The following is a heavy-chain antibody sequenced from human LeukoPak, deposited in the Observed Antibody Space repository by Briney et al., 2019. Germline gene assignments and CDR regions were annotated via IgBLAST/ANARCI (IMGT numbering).Heavy chain of an antibody. CDR3: AKDPGPRGSYPSYYFDY. Sequence: PGGSLRLSCAASGFTFRSYDMHWVRQAPGKGLEWVAFIRYDGSNKYYADSVKGRFPISRDNSKNTLYLQMNSLRAEDTAVYYCAKDPGPRGSYPSYYFDYWGQGTLVTVSS. J-gene: IGHJ4*02. D-gene: IGHD1-26*01. V-gene: IGHV3-30*02. CDR1: GFTFRSYD. CDR2: IRYDGSNK.